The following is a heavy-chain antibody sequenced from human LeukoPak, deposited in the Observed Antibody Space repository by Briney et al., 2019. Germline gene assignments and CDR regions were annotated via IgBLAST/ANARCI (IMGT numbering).Heavy chain of an antibody. V-gene: IGHV1-2*02. J-gene: IGHJ5*02. Sequence: GASVKVSCKASGYTFTGYYMHWMRQAPGQGLEWMGWINPNSGGTNYAQKFQGRVTMTRDTSISTAYMELSRLRSDDTAVYYCARDSGYCSSTSCYTAPYNWFDPWGQGTLVTVSS. CDR1: GYTFTGYY. D-gene: IGHD2-2*02. CDR3: ARDSGYCSSTSCYTAPYNWFDP. CDR2: INPNSGGT.